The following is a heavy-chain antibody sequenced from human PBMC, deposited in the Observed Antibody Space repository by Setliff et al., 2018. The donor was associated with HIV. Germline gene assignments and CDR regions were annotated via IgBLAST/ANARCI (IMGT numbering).Heavy chain of an antibody. V-gene: IGHV4-31*03. CDR3: AREAMYYYDTSGHPQGFDY. CDR2: IYYSGST. J-gene: IGHJ4*02. D-gene: IGHD3-22*01. CDR1: GDSISGAGFY. Sequence: SETLSLTCTVSGDSISGAGFYWTWIRQLPGKGLEWIGSIYYSGSTYYNPSLKSRVTISLGSSRWQFSLTLNSVSAADTAVYFCAREAMYYYDTSGHPQGFDYWGQGTLVTVSS.